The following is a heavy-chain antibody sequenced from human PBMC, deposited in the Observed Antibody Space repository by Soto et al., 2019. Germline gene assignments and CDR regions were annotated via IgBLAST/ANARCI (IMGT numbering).Heavy chain of an antibody. CDR3: ARLGGYYQAFNI. D-gene: IGHD3-22*01. J-gene: IGHJ4*01. CDR1: GGSISSSSYY. V-gene: IGHV4-61*05. Sequence: SETLSLTCTVSGGSISSSSYYWGWIRQPPGKGLEWIGYIYYTGTTTYNPSLRSRVAISLDASKSQFSLNLRSVTAADTAVYYCARLGGYYQAFNIWGPGALVTVSS. CDR2: IYYTGTT.